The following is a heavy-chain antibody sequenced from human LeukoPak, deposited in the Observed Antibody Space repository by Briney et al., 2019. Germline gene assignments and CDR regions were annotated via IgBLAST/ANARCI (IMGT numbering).Heavy chain of an antibody. Sequence: GVSLTLSCAASGFTFSSYGMHWLRRAPGKGLEWVAVISYDGSNKYYADSVKGRFTISRDNSKNTLYLQMNSLRAEDTAVYNCAKDLASIAARFDYGGQGTLVTVSS. CDR2: ISYDGSNK. D-gene: IGHD6-6*01. J-gene: IGHJ4*02. CDR1: GFTFSSYG. CDR3: AKDLASIAARFDY. V-gene: IGHV3-30*18.